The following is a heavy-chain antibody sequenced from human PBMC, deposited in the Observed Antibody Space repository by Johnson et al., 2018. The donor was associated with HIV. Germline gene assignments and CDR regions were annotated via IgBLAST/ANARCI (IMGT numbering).Heavy chain of an antibody. V-gene: IGHV3-15*01. Sequence: EVQLVESGGGLVQPGGSLRLSCAASGFTFSNAWMSWVRQAPGKGLEWVGRIKSKTDGGTTDYAAPVKGRFTISRDDSKNTLYLQMNSLRAEDTAVYYCARDQDGGKGGLAFDIWGQGTMVTVSS. CDR1: GFTFSNAW. D-gene: IGHD4-23*01. CDR3: ARDQDGGKGGLAFDI. J-gene: IGHJ3*02. CDR2: IKSKTDGGTT.